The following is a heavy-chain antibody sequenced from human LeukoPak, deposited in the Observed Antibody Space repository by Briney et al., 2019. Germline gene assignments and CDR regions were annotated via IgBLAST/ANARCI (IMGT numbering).Heavy chain of an antibody. V-gene: IGHV3-53*01. CDR3: ASSKGTSYQPYYGMDV. Sequence: GGSLRLSCAASGFTVSSNYMSWVRQAPGKGLEWVSVIYSGGSTYYADSVKGRFTISRDNSKNTLYPQMNSLRAEDTAVYYCASSKGTSYQPYYGMDVWGQGTTVTVSS. CDR1: GFTVSSNY. J-gene: IGHJ6*02. CDR2: IYSGGST.